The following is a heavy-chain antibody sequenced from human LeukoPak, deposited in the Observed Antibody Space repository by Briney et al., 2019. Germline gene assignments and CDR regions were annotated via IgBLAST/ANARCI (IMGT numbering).Heavy chain of an antibody. V-gene: IGHV1-3*01. CDR1: GYTFTSYA. D-gene: IGHD6-19*01. Sequence: ASVKVSRKASGYTFTSYAMHWVRQAPGQRLEWMGWINAGNGNTKYSQKFQGRVTITRDTSASTAYMELSSLRSEDTAVYYCAGHSSGWYGYFQHWGQGTLVTVSS. CDR3: AGHSSGWYGYFQH. J-gene: IGHJ1*01. CDR2: INAGNGNT.